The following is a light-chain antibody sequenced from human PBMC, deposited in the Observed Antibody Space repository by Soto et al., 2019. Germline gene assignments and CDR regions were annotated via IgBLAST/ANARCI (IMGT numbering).Light chain of an antibody. CDR1: SGHSTYI. CDR3: ETWDSNTRV. V-gene: IGLV4-60*02. J-gene: IGLJ3*02. Sequence: QSVLTQSSSASASLGSSVKLTCTLSSGHSTYIIAWHQQQPGKAPRYLMKLEGSGSYNKGSGVPDRFSSSSSGADLYLTIPNLQFEDEADYYCETWDSNTRVFGGGTKLTVL. CDR2: LEGSGSY.